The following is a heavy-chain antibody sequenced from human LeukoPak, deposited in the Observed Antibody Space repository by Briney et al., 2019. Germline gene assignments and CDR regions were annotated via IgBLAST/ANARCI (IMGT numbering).Heavy chain of an antibody. Sequence: PGASLRLSCAASGFTFSSYWMHWVRQAPGKGLAWVSRINSDGSSTSYADSVKGRFTISRDNAKNTLYLQMNSLRAEDTAVYYCARVRDSSGYYRDAFDIWGQGTMVTVSS. D-gene: IGHD3-22*01. J-gene: IGHJ3*02. CDR2: INSDGSST. CDR3: ARVRDSSGYYRDAFDI. CDR1: GFTFSSYW. V-gene: IGHV3-74*01.